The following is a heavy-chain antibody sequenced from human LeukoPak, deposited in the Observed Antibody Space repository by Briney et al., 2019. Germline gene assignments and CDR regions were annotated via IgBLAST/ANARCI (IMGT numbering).Heavy chain of an antibody. V-gene: IGHV3-66*02. D-gene: IGHD1-26*01. CDR2: IYSGGST. CDR1: GFTVSSNY. CDR3: AREESYYAFDI. J-gene: IGHJ3*02. Sequence: PGGSLRLSCAASGFTVSSNYMSWVRQAPGKGLERVSVIYSGGSTYYADSVKGRFTISRDNSKNTLYLQMNSLRAEDTAVYYCAREESYYAFDIWGQGTMVTVSS.